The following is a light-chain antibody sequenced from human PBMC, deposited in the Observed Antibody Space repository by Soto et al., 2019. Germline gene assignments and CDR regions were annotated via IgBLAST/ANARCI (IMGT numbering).Light chain of an antibody. CDR2: EVN. J-gene: IGLJ1*01. CDR1: SSDVGDYNY. CDR3: SSYTSSSTYV. V-gene: IGLV2-14*01. Sequence: QSFLTQPASVSGSPGQSITISCTGASSDVGDYNYVSWYQHHPGKAPKLLIYEVNNRPSGVSDRFSGSKSGNVASLTISWLQAEDEADYYCSSYTSSSTYVFGTGTKVTV.